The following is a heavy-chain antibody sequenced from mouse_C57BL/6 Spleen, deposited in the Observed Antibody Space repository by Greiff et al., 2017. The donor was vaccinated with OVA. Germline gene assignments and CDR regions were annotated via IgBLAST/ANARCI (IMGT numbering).Heavy chain of an antibody. CDR2: ISNLAYSI. J-gene: IGHJ4*01. V-gene: IGHV5-15*01. D-gene: IGHD2-5*01. Sequence: VQLKESGGGLVQPGGSLKLSCAASGFTFSDYGMAWVRQAPRKGPEWVAFISNLAYSIYYADTVTGRFTISRENAKNTLYLEMSSLRSEDTAMYYCARRGDSNYDYAMDYWGQGTSVTVSS. CDR1: GFTFSDYG. CDR3: ARRGDSNYDYAMDY.